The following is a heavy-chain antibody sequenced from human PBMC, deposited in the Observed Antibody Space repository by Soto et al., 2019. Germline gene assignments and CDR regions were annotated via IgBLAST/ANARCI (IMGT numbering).Heavy chain of an antibody. Sequence: QIQLVQSGPEVKKPGASMKVSCKAYDFSFTSHGISWVRQAPGQGLEWMGWISLYNGNTNYAQQFQGRVTMTTDTSTSTAYMELRSLRSDDTSMYFCAIYHLELFRFDYWGQGTLVTVSS. V-gene: IGHV1-18*04. CDR1: DFSFTSHG. D-gene: IGHD2-2*01. CDR3: AIYHLELFRFDY. J-gene: IGHJ4*02. CDR2: ISLYNGNT.